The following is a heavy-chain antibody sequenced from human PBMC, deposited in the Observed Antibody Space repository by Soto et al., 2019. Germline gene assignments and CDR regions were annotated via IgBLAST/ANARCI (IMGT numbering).Heavy chain of an antibody. Sequence: SETLSLTCTVSGGSISSYYWSWVRRPPGKGLEWIGYIYYSGSTNYNPSLKSRVTISVDTSKNQFSLKLSSVTAADTAVYYCAGPYGDYPFDHWGQGTLVTVSS. CDR1: GGSISSYY. V-gene: IGHV4-59*01. J-gene: IGHJ4*02. CDR3: AGPYGDYPFDH. CDR2: IYYSGST. D-gene: IGHD4-17*01.